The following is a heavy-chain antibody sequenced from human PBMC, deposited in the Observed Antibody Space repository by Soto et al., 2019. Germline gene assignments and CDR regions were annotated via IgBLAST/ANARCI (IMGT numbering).Heavy chain of an antibody. Sequence: GGSLRLSCAASGFAFSSYGMHWVRQAPGKGLEWVAIISYHGNAKYYADSVKGRFTISRDNSKNTLYLQMNTLRAEDTAVYYCAKETYCSDTSCAYYYGMDVWGQGTTVTVSS. D-gene: IGHD2-2*01. CDR1: GFAFSSYG. V-gene: IGHV3-30*18. J-gene: IGHJ6*02. CDR2: ISYHGNAK. CDR3: AKETYCSDTSCAYYYGMDV.